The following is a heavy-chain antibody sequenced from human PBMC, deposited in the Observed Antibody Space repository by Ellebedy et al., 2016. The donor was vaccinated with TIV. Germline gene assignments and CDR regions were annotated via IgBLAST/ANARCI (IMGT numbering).Heavy chain of an antibody. D-gene: IGHD3-10*01. CDR3: ARVIRGLWFGELIPGDGMDV. CDR1: GYTFTGYY. V-gene: IGHV1-2*02. CDR2: INPNSGGT. Sequence: ASVKVSCKASGYTFTGYYMHWVRQAPGQGLEWMGWINPNSGGTNYAQKFQGRVTMTRDTSISTAYMELSRLRSDDTAVYYCARVIRGLWFGELIPGDGMDVWGQGTTVTVSS. J-gene: IGHJ6*02.